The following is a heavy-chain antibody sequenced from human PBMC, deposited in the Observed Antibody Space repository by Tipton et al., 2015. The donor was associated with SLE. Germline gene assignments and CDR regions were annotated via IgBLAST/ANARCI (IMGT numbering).Heavy chain of an antibody. Sequence: SLRLSCPASGFTFSNYGMHWVRQAPGKGLVWVSRISGDGSSTNYADSVKGRFTISRDNAKNTLHLQLDSLRAEDTAVYFCARASSSGYSPWGQGTTVTVTS. V-gene: IGHV3-74*01. CDR3: ARASSSGYSP. CDR1: GFTFSNYG. D-gene: IGHD3-22*01. CDR2: ISGDGSST. J-gene: IGHJ3*01.